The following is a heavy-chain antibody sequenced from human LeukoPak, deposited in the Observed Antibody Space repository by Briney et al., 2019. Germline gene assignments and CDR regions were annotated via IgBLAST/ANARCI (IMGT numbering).Heavy chain of an antibody. D-gene: IGHD1-26*01. Sequence: ASVKVSCKASGYTFTGYYMHWVRQAPGQGLEWMGWINPNSGGTNYAQKFQGRVTMTRDTSISTAYMELSRLRSDDTAVYYCARVSRREVGAYDPWGQGTLVTVSS. V-gene: IGHV1-2*02. CDR1: GYTFTGYY. CDR2: INPNSGGT. J-gene: IGHJ5*02. CDR3: ARVSRREVGAYDP.